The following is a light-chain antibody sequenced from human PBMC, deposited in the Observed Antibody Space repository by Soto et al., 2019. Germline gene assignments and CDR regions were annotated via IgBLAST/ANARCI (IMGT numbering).Light chain of an antibody. CDR2: SSS. V-gene: IGKV3D-15*01. J-gene: IGKJ1*01. Sequence: EIVLTQSPATLSVSPGERATLSCRASQSVSRNLAWYQQKPGQAPRLLIYSSSTRATGIPARFSGSASGTEFTLTISSLQSEDFAVYYCQQYDDWQTFGQGTKVDIK. CDR1: QSVSRN. CDR3: QQYDDWQT.